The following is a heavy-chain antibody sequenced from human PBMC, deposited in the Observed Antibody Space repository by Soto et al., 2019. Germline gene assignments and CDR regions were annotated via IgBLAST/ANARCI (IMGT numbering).Heavy chain of an antibody. CDR2: IYYSGST. CDR3: ASGNNYYDSCGYQSFDY. D-gene: IGHD3-22*01. V-gene: IGHV4-30-4*01. J-gene: IGHJ4*02. CDR1: GGSISSGDYY. Sequence: SETLSLTCTVSGGSISSGDYYWSWIRQPPGKGLEWIGYIYYSGSTYYNPSLKSRVTISVDTSKNQFSLKLSSVTAADTAVYYCASGNNYYDSCGYQSFDYWGQGTLVAVSS.